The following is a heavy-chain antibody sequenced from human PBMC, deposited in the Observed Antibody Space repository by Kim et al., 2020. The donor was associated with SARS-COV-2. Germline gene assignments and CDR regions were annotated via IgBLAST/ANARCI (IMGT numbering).Heavy chain of an antibody. J-gene: IGHJ6*02. V-gene: IGHV1-46*03. Sequence: ASVKVSCKASGYTFTSYYMHWVRQAPGQGLEWMGIINPSGGSTSYAQKFQGRVTMTRDTSTSTVYMELSSLRSEDTAVYYCAARIAAHYYYYYGMDVWGQGTTVTVSS. D-gene: IGHD6-6*01. CDR3: AARIAAHYYYYYGMDV. CDR2: INPSGGST. CDR1: GYTFTSYY.